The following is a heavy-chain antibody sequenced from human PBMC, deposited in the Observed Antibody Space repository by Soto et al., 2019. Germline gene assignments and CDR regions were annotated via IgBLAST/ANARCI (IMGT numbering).Heavy chain of an antibody. CDR3: ARRSIFPNWFAP. CDR2: IYYSGST. V-gene: IGHV4-59*08. J-gene: IGHJ5*02. Sequence: SETLSLSCTVSGGSISSYYWSWIRQPPGKGLEWIGYIYYSGSTNYNPSLKSRVTISVDTSKNQFSLKLSSVTAADTAVYYCARRSIFPNWFAPWGQGTLVTVSS. CDR1: GGSISSYY. D-gene: IGHD6-6*01.